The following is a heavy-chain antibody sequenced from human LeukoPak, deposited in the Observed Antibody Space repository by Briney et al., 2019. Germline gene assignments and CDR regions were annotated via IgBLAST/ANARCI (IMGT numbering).Heavy chain of an antibody. Sequence: SVKVSCKASGGTFSSYAISWVGQAPGQGLEWMGGIIPIFGTANYAQKFQGRVTITTDESTSTAYVELSSLRSEDTAVYYCARVSLPSIAARDFDYWGQGTLVTVSS. CDR3: ARVSLPSIAARDFDY. V-gene: IGHV1-69*05. CDR1: GGTFSSYA. J-gene: IGHJ4*02. CDR2: IIPIFGTA. D-gene: IGHD6-6*01.